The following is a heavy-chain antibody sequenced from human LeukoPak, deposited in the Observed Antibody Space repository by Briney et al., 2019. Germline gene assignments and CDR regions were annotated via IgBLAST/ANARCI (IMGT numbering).Heavy chain of an antibody. CDR3: ARDMAPGMGSMGY. Sequence: GGSLRLSCAASGFTFSSYSMNWVRQAPGKGLEWVSSITSSSSYIYYADSVKGRFTISRDNAKNSLYLQMTSLRAEDTAVYYCARDMAPGMGSMGYWGQGTLVTVSS. D-gene: IGHD1-14*01. CDR2: ITSSSSYI. V-gene: IGHV3-21*04. J-gene: IGHJ4*02. CDR1: GFTFSSYS.